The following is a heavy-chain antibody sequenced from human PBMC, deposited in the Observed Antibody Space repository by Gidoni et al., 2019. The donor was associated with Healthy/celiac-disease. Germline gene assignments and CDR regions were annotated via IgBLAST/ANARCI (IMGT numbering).Heavy chain of an antibody. CDR1: GGSFSGYY. CDR2: INHSGST. V-gene: IGHV4-34*01. J-gene: IGHJ4*02. Sequence: QVQLQQWGAGLLRPSETLSLTCAVYGGSFSGYYWSWIRQPPGKGLEWIGEINHSGSTNYNPSLKSRVTISVDTSKNQFSLKLSSVTAADTAVYYCARAGWIQLWSYFDYWGQGTLVTVSS. CDR3: ARAGWIQLWSYFDY. D-gene: IGHD5-18*01.